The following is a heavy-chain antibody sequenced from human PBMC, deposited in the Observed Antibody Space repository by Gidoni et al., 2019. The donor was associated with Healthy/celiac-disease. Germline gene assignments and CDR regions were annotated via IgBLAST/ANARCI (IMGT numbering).Heavy chain of an antibody. V-gene: IGHV5-10-1*03. CDR1: GYSFTSYW. D-gene: IGHD5-18*01. J-gene: IGHJ4*02. CDR3: ARSSELWPYFDY. CDR2: IDPSDSYT. Sequence: DVQLVQSGAEVKQPGESLRISCKGSGYSFTSYWISWVRQMPGKGLEWMGRIDPSDSYTNYSPPFQGHVTISADKSISTAYLQWSSLKASDTAMYYCARSSELWPYFDYWGQGTLVTISS.